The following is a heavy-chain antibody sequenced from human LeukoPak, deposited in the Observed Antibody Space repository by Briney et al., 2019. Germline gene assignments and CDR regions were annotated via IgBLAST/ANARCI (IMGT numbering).Heavy chain of an antibody. J-gene: IGHJ4*02. CDR2: TSSSDAGT. D-gene: IGHD2-21*01. CDR1: GFTLSTYA. Sequence: GGSLRLFCAASGFTLSTYAMSWVRQTPGKGLEWVAATSSSDAGTYHADSVRGRFTISRDNSKNTLYLQMNSLRADDAAVYFCARAPVTACRGAYCYPFDSWGQGTLVTVSS. V-gene: IGHV3-23*01. CDR3: ARAPVTACRGAYCYPFDS.